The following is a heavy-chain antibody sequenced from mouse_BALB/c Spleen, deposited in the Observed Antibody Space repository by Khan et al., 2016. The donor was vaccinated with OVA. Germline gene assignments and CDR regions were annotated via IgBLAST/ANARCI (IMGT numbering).Heavy chain of an antibody. CDR1: GFDFSRYW. D-gene: IGHD2-14*01. J-gene: IGHJ3*01. CDR3: ARPYRYDGRAWFAY. Sequence: EVKLLESGGGLVQPGGSLKLSCAASGFDFSRYWMSWVRQAPGKGLAWIGELNPDSSTINYTPSLKDKFIISRDNAKNTLYLQMSKVRSEDTALYYGARPYRYDGRAWFAYWGQGTLGTVAA. CDR2: LNPDSSTI. V-gene: IGHV4-1*02.